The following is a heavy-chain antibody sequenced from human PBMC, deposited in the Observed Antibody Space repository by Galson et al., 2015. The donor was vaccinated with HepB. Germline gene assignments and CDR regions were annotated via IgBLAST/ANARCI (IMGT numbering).Heavy chain of an antibody. J-gene: IGHJ3*02. CDR3: ARANRGPFDI. V-gene: IGHV1-3*01. CDR2: GNAGNGNT. CDR1: GYTFTTYT. D-gene: IGHD7-27*01. Sequence: SVKVSCKASGYTFTTYTIHWVRQAPGQRLEWMGWGNAGNGNTEYSQKFQGRITITRDTSASTAYMELSSLRSEDTAVFYCARANRGPFDIWGQGTLVTVSS.